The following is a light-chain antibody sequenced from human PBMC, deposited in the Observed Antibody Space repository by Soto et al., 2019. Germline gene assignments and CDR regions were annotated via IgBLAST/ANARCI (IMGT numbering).Light chain of an antibody. V-gene: IGLV1-51*02. CDR2: END. CDR3: GTWDSSLSGYV. CDR1: TSNIGNNY. Sequence: QSVLTQPPSVSAAPGQKVTISCSGGTSNIGNNYVSWFQQLPGTAPKLLIYENDKRPSGIPDRSSGSTSGTSATLGITGLQTGDEADYYCGTWDSSLSGYVSATGTKFIV. J-gene: IGLJ1*01.